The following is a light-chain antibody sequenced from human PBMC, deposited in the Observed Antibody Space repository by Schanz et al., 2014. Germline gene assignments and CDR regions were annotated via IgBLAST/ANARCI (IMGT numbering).Light chain of an antibody. CDR3: SSYRRSFTVV. J-gene: IGLJ3*02. CDR2: DVS. CDR1: SSDVGGYNY. V-gene: IGLV2-14*01. Sequence: QSALTQPASVSGSPGQSITISCTGTSSDVGGYNYVSWYQQHPGKAPKLMIYDVSNRPSGVSNRFSGSKSGNTASLTISGLQAEDEADYYCSSYRRSFTVVFGGGTKVTVL.